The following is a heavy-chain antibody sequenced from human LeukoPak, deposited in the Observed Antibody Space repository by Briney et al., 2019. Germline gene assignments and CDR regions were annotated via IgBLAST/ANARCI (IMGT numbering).Heavy chain of an antibody. CDR1: GGSISSYY. CDR2: IYYSGST. V-gene: IGHV4-59*01. Sequence: SETLSLTCTVSGGSISSYYWSWIRQPPGKGLEWIGYIYYSGSTNYNPSLKSRVTISVDTSKNQFSLKLSSVTAADTAVYYCARDRRGSGYFGGGWFDPWGQGTLVTVSS. D-gene: IGHD3-22*01. J-gene: IGHJ5*02. CDR3: ARDRRGSGYFGGGWFDP.